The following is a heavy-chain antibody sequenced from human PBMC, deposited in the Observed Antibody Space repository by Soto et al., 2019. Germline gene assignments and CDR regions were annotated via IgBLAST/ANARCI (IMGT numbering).Heavy chain of an antibody. V-gene: IGHV4-59*12. Sequence: SETLSLTCTVSGGSISSYYWSWIRQPPGKGLGWIGYIYYSGSTNYNPSLKSRVTISVDTSKNQFSLKLSSVTAADTAVYYCARRSPLLSAFDIWGQGTMVTVSS. CDR2: IYYSGST. CDR3: ARRSPLLSAFDI. D-gene: IGHD2-8*02. J-gene: IGHJ3*02. CDR1: GGSISSYY.